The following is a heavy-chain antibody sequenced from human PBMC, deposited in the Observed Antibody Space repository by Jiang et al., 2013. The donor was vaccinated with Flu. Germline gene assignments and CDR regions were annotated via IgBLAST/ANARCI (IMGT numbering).Heavy chain of an antibody. J-gene: IGHJ4*02. Sequence: QLVESGGGVVQSGTSLRLSCAASGYTFTSHGMHWVRQTPGKGLEWVAVIWYDGSRKLYADSVKGRFTISRDDSKNMLFLQMNSLRVEDTGVYYCARDISYYSGDYWGQGTTVTVSS. D-gene: IGHD3-22*01. CDR3: ARDISYYSGDY. CDR2: IWYDGSRK. CDR1: GYTFTSHG. V-gene: IGHV3-33*01.